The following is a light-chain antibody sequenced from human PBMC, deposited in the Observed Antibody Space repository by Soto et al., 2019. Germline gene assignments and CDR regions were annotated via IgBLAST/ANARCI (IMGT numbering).Light chain of an antibody. CDR2: EVT. V-gene: IGLV2-8*01. J-gene: IGLJ2*01. CDR1: SSDVGGYNY. CDR3: SSYAGSNNLYVV. Sequence: QSALTQPPSASGSPGQSVTISCTGTSSDVGGYNYVSLYQQHPGKAPKLMIYEVTKRPSGVPDRFSGSKSGNTASLTVSGLQAEDEADYYCSSYAGSNNLYVVFGGGTKLTVL.